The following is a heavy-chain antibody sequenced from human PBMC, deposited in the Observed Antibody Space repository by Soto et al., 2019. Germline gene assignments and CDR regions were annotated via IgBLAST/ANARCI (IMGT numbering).Heavy chain of an antibody. CDR2: IYWDDDK. CDR3: ARFLWSDTSLYYFDY. CDR1: GFSLTGSGVG. J-gene: IGHJ4*02. V-gene: IGHV2-5*02. D-gene: IGHD3-3*01. Sequence: QITLKESGPTLVKPTQTLTLTCTFSGFSLTGSGVGVGWIRQPPGKALEWLALIYWDDDKRYSPSLKSRLTTTKATSKNQVALTVPNMDPVDTATYYCARFLWSDTSLYYFDYWGQGTLVTVSS.